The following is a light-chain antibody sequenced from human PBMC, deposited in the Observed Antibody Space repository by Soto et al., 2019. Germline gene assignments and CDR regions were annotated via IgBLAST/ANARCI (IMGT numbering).Light chain of an antibody. J-gene: IGKJ4*01. Sequence: EIVMTQSPATLSVSPGERATLSCRASQSVSSNLAWYQQKPGQAPRLLIYGASTRATGIPARFSGSGSGTELIITISSLQSEDFAVNYCQQYSNWPPLTFGGGTKVEI. V-gene: IGKV3-15*01. CDR2: GAS. CDR3: QQYSNWPPLT. CDR1: QSVSSN.